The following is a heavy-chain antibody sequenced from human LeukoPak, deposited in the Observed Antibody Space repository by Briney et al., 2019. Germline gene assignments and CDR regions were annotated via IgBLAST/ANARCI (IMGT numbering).Heavy chain of an antibody. CDR1: GFTFSSYA. J-gene: IGHJ3*02. Sequence: PGGSLRLSRAASGFTFSSYAMSWVRQAPGKGLEWVSAISGSGGSKYYADSVKGRFTISRDNSKNTLYLQMNSLRAEDTAVYYCAKDSPPDSCGYRPPFDAFDIWGQGTMVTVSS. CDR3: AKDSPPDSCGYRPPFDAFDI. D-gene: IGHD3-22*01. CDR2: ISGSGGSK. V-gene: IGHV3-23*01.